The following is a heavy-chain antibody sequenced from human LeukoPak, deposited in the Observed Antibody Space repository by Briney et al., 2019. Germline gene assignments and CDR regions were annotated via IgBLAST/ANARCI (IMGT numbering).Heavy chain of an antibody. D-gene: IGHD3-3*01. V-gene: IGHV3-23*01. J-gene: IGHJ4*02. CDR2: ISATGGST. CDR1: GFTFSSYA. Sequence: GGSLRLSCAASGFTFSSYAISWVRQAPGKGLEWVSAISATGGSTYYADSVKGRFTISRDNSKNTLYLQMNSLRAADTAVYYCAKDSTTFYDFWSGYHWGQGTLVTVSS. CDR3: AKDSTTFYDFWSGYH.